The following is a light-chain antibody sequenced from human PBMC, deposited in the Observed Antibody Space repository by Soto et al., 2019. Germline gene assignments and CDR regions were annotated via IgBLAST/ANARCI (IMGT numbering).Light chain of an antibody. Sequence: IVLTQSPGTLSLSPGEKATLSCRASQSVSSDYLAWYQQKAGQAPRLLLYDASSRATGIPDRFSGSGSGTDFTLTISRLEPEDLAVYYCQQYGCSPRTFGQGTKVEIK. V-gene: IGKV3-20*01. CDR1: QSVSSDY. CDR3: QQYGCSPRT. J-gene: IGKJ1*01. CDR2: DAS.